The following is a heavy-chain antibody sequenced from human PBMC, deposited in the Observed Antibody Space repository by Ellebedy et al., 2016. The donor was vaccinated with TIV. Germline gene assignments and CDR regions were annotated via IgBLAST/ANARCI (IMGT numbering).Heavy chain of an antibody. D-gene: IGHD1-26*01. CDR3: ARQGGSYSDAFDI. J-gene: IGHJ3*02. CDR2: IIPIFGTA. V-gene: IGHV1-69*13. Sequence: SVKVSCXASGGTFSSYAISWVRQAPGQGLEWMGGIIPIFGTANYAQKFQGRVTITADESTSTAYMELSSLRSEDTAVYYCARQGGSYSDAFDIWGQGTMVTVSS. CDR1: GGTFSSYA.